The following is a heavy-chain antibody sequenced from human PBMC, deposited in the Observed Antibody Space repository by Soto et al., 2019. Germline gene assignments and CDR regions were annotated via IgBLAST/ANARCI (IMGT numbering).Heavy chain of an antibody. V-gene: IGHV1-46*03. D-gene: IGHD2-2*01. CDR3: ARESHPRIVVVPAAMVEDALDI. CDR2: INPSGGST. Sequence: ASVKVSCKASGYTFTSYYMHWVRQAPGQGLEWMGIINPSGGSTSYAQKFQGRVTMTRDTSTSTVYMELSSLRSEDTAVYYCARESHPRIVVVPAAMVEDALDIWGQGTMVTVSS. J-gene: IGHJ3*02. CDR1: GYTFTSYY.